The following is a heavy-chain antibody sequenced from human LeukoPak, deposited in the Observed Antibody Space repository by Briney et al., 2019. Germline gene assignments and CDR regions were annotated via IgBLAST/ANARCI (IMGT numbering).Heavy chain of an antibody. CDR1: GYTFTGYY. CDR3: ARARTDIVVVVAASREFWFDP. Sequence: ASVKVSCKASGYTFTGYYMHWVRQAPGQGVEWMGWINANSGGTNYEQKFQGRVTMTRDTSISTAYMELSRLRSDDTAVYYCARARTDIVVVVAASREFWFDPWGRGTLVTVSS. CDR2: INANSGGT. J-gene: IGHJ5*02. V-gene: IGHV1-2*02. D-gene: IGHD2-15*01.